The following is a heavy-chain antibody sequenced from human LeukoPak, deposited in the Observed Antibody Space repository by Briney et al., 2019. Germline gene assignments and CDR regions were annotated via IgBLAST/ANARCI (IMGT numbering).Heavy chain of an antibody. V-gene: IGHV4-34*01. D-gene: IGHD4-17*01. J-gene: IGHJ4*02. Sequence: PGGSLRLSCAASGFTFSDYYMSWIRQPPGKGLEWIGEINHSGSTNYNPSLKSRVTISVDTSKNQFSLKLSSVTAADTAVYYCARGGPGYGDYVRVPNSLHVYWGQGTLVTVSS. CDR2: INHSGST. CDR3: ARGGPGYGDYVRVPNSLHVY. CDR1: GFTFSDYY.